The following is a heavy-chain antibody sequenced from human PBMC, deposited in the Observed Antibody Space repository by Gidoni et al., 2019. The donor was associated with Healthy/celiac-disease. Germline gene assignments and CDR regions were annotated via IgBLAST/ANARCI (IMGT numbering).Heavy chain of an antibody. D-gene: IGHD2-21*01. CDR2: INHSGST. CDR3: AFPGVGDWYYGMDV. V-gene: IGHV4-34*01. CDR1: GGSFSGYY. Sequence: QVQLQQWGAGLLKPSETLSLTCAVYGGSFSGYYWSWIRQPPGKGLEWIGEINHSGSTNYNPSLKSRVTISVDTSKNQFSLKLSSVTAADTAVYYCAFPGVGDWYYGMDVWGQGTTVTVSS. J-gene: IGHJ6*02.